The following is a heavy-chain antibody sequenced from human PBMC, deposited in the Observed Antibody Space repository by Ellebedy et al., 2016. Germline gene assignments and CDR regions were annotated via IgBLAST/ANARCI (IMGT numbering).Heavy chain of an antibody. CDR2: IKQDGSEK. V-gene: IGHV3-7*01. CDR3: ARGTRGYSYGYFDY. J-gene: IGHJ4*02. D-gene: IGHD5-18*01. Sequence: GGSLRLSXEPSGYTFSNHAIHWVRQAPGKGLEWVANIKQDGSEKYYVDSVKGRFTISRDNAKNSLYLQMNSLRAEDTAVYYCARGTRGYSYGYFDYWGQGTLVTVSS. CDR1: GYTFSNHA.